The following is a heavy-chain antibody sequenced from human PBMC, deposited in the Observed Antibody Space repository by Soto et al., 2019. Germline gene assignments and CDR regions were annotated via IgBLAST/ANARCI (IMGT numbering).Heavy chain of an antibody. CDR3: AKGYIWFGELWANYYGMDV. Sequence: GGSLRLSCAASGFTFSSYGMHWVRQAPGKGLEWVAVISYDGSNKYYADSVKGRFTISRDNSKNTLYLQMNSLRAEDTAVYYCAKGYIWFGELWANYYGMDVWGQGTTVTVSS. J-gene: IGHJ6*02. V-gene: IGHV3-30*18. CDR2: ISYDGSNK. D-gene: IGHD3-10*01. CDR1: GFTFSSYG.